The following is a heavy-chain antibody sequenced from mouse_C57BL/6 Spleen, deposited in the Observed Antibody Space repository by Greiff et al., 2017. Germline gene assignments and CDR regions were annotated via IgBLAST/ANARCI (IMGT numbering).Heavy chain of an antibody. V-gene: IGHV1-39*01. CDR1: GYSFTDYY. CDR3: ASRGYDYDDAMDY. CDR2: INPNYGTT. J-gene: IGHJ4*01. Sequence: VQLKQPGPELVKPGASVKISCKASGYSFTDYYMNWVKQSTGKSLEWIGVINPNYGTTSYNQKFKGKATLTVDQSSSTAYMQLNSLTSEDSAVYYYASRGYDYDDAMDYWGQGTSVTVSS. D-gene: IGHD2-4*01.